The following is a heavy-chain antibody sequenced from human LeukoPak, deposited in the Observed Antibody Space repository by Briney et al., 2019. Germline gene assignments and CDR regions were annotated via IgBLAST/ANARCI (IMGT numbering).Heavy chain of an antibody. CDR3: ARGASVRVVPMSYYYAKDV. J-gene: IGHJ6*04. D-gene: IGHD2-2*01. Sequence: SVKVSCKASGDTFSTYAFNWVRQAPGQGPEWTGGIVPISDTTNYAQTLQGRVTITADKSTNTVYMELSSLTSEDTGVYYCARGASVRVVPMSYYYAKDVWGEGTTVIVSS. CDR1: GDTFSTYA. CDR2: IVPISDTT. V-gene: IGHV1-69*06.